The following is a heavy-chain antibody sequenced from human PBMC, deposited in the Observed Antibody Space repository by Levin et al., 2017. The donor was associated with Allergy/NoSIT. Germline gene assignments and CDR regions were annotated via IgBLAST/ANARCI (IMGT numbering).Heavy chain of an antibody. J-gene: IGHJ5*02. D-gene: IGHD1-26*01. V-gene: IGHV1-8*01. CDR3: TRGLISVPGRLPGNH. Sequence: GESLKISCKASGYTITSYDLNWVRQATGQGLEWVGWMNPSSGGSGSAQKFQGRVTMTWNSATSTAYMELNSLRSEDTALYFCTRGLISVPGRLPGNHWGQGTLVTVSS. CDR1: GYTITSYD. CDR2: MNPSSGGS.